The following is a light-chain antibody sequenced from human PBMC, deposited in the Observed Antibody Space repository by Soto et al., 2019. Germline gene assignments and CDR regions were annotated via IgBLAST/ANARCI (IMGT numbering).Light chain of an antibody. J-gene: IGLJ3*02. CDR2: EVS. CDR3: SSYTSGSTWV. CDR1: SSDVGCYNY. V-gene: IGLV2-14*01. Sequence: QSALTLPASVSGSPGQSITISCTGTSSDVGCYNYDSWYQQHPGKAPKLMIYEVSNRPSGVSNRFSGSKSGNTASLTISGLQAEDDADYYCSSYTSGSTWVFGVGTKLTVL.